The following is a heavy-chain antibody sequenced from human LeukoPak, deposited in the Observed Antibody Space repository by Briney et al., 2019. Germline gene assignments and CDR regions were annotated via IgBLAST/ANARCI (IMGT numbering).Heavy chain of an antibody. V-gene: IGHV4-34*01. J-gene: IGHJ4*02. CDR3: ARGRLYYDFWSGYLYYFDY. D-gene: IGHD3-3*01. CDR1: GGSFSGYY. Sequence: SETLSLTCAVYGGSFSGYYWSWIRQPPGKGLEWIGEINHSGSTNYNPPLKSRVAISVDTSKNQFSLKLSSVTAADTAVYYCARGRLYYDFWSGYLYYFDYWGQGTLVTVSS. CDR2: INHSGST.